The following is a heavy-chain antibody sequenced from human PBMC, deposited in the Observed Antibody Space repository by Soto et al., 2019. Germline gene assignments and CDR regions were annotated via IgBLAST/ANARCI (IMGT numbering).Heavy chain of an antibody. J-gene: IGHJ4*02. CDR1: GGTFSSYA. Sequence: QVQLVQSGAEVKKPGSSVKVSCKASGGTFSSYAINWVRQLPGQGLEWMGGIMPIIGTANYAQVFQGRVTITADESTSTAYMELSSLRSEDTAVYYCARGGYSSSYRLDYWGQGTLVTVSS. V-gene: IGHV1-69*01. CDR2: IMPIIGTA. D-gene: IGHD6-6*01. CDR3: ARGGYSSSYRLDY.